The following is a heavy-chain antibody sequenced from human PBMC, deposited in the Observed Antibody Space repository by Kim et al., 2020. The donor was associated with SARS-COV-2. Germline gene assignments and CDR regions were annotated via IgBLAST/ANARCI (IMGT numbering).Heavy chain of an antibody. CDR2: IYYSGST. V-gene: IGHV4-31*03. CDR3: ARDPNRGWRNDAFDI. Sequence: SETLSLTCTVSGGSISSGGYYWSWIRQHPGKGLEWIGYIYYSGSTYFNPSLKSRVTISVDTSKNQFSLKLSSVTAADTAVYYCARDPNRGWRNDAFDIWGQGTMVTVSS. J-gene: IGHJ3*02. CDR1: GGSISSGGYY. D-gene: IGHD6-19*01.